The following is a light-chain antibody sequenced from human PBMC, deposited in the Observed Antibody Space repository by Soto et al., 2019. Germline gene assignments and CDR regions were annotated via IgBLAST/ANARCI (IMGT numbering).Light chain of an antibody. V-gene: IGLV2-14*01. CDR1: SSDVGDYNY. Sequence: QSALTQPASVSGSPGQSITISCTGTSSDVGDYNYVSWYQQHPSKAPKVMIYDVSNRPSGVSYRFSGSKSGNTASLTISGLQAEDEADYYCTSYTNSRTYVFGTGTKLTVL. J-gene: IGLJ1*01. CDR2: DVS. CDR3: TSYTNSRTYV.